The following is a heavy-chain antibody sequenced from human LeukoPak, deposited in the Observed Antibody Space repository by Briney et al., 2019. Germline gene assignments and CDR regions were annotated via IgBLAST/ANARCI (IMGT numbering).Heavy chain of an antibody. CDR1: GYTFIDYY. CDR2: INPSNGGT. D-gene: IGHD2-2*01. V-gene: IGHV1-2*02. Sequence: GASVKVSCKASGYTFIDYYIHCVRQAPGQGLEWMGWINPSNGGTNFAQEFQGRVTMTRDTSISTAYMELSSLRSEDTAVYYCARDQVPAASRTPPKRGGWFDPWGQGTLVTVSS. J-gene: IGHJ5*02. CDR3: ARDQVPAASRTPPKRGGWFDP.